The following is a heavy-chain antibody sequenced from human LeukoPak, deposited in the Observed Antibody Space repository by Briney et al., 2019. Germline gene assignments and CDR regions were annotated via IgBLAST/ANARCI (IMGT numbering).Heavy chain of an antibody. V-gene: IGHV4-39*01. J-gene: IGHJ3*02. CDR1: GRSISSSSYY. CDR3: AKGGIAYCGGDCGYDVFHI. CDR2: IYYSGST. Sequence: SETLSLTCTVSGRSISSSSYYWGWIRQPPGKGLEWIGSIYYSGSTHYNPSLKSRVTISVDTSKNQISLKLSSVTAADTAVYYCAKGGIAYCGGDCGYDVFHIWGQGTMVTVSS. D-gene: IGHD2-21*02.